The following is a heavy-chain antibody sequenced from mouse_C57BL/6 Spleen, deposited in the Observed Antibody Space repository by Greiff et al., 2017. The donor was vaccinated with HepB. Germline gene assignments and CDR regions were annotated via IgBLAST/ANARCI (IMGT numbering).Heavy chain of an antibody. D-gene: IGHD2-1*01. CDR2: IYPRSGNT. V-gene: IGHV1-81*01. CDR1: GYTFTSYG. Sequence: LVESGAELARPGASVKLSCKASGYTFTSYGISWVKQRTGQGLEWIGEIYPRSGNTYYNEKFKGKATLTADKSSSTAYMELRSLTSEDSAVYFCAREGLIYYYAMDYWGQGTSVTVSS. J-gene: IGHJ4*01. CDR3: AREGLIYYYAMDY.